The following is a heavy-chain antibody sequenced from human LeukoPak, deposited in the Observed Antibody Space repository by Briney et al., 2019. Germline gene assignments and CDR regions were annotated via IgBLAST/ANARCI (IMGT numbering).Heavy chain of an antibody. CDR3: ARAGFKSYDFWSGYSTHFDY. CDR2: ISAYNGNT. D-gene: IGHD3-3*01. CDR1: GYTFTSYG. Sequence: ASVKVSCKASGYTFTSYGISWVRQAPGQGLEWMGWISAYNGNTNYAQKLQGRVTMTTDTSTSTAYMELRSLRSDDTAVYYCARAGFKSYDFWSGYSTHFDYWGQGNLVTVSS. V-gene: IGHV1-18*01. J-gene: IGHJ4*02.